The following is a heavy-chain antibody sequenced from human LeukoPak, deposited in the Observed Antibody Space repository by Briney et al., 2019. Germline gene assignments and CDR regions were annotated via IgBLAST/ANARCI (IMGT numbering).Heavy chain of an antibody. V-gene: IGHV4-31*03. CDR1: GGSISSGPFY. Sequence: SETLSLTCTVSGGSISSGPFYWSWIRQHPGKGLEWIGYIYYSGNTFYNPSLKSRVTISVDTSKNQFSLRLSSVTAADTAVYYCARGADYWGQGTLVTVSS. CDR3: ARGADY. J-gene: IGHJ4*02. CDR2: IYYSGNT.